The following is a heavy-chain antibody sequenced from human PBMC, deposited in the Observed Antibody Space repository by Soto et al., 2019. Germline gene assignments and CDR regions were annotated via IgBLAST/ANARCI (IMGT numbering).Heavy chain of an antibody. CDR2: IYWNDDG. V-gene: IGHV2-5*01. Sequence: QITLKESGPTLVKPTQTLTLTCSFSGFSLNTAGMGVGWIRQPPGKALEWLALIYWNDDGRYNPSLKSRLTISHDSSKYQVVLTMTNMDPVDTATYSCAHLYYWNYITPFDYWGRGILVSVSS. D-gene: IGHD1-7*01. CDR3: AHLYYWNYITPFDY. CDR1: GFSLNTAGMG. J-gene: IGHJ4*02.